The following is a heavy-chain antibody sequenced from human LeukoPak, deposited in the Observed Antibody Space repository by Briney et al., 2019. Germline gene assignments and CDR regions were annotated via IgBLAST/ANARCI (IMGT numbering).Heavy chain of an antibody. J-gene: IGHJ6*04. CDR1: GGSFSGYY. CDR3: AGRSLRYFVWAMDV. CDR2: INHSGST. Sequence: PSETLSLTCAVYGGSFSGYYWSWIRQPPGKGLEWIGEINHSGSTNYNPSLKSRVIISVDTSKNQFSLKLSSVTAADTAVYYCAGRSLRYFVWAMDVWDKGTTVTVSS. V-gene: IGHV4-34*01. D-gene: IGHD3-9*01.